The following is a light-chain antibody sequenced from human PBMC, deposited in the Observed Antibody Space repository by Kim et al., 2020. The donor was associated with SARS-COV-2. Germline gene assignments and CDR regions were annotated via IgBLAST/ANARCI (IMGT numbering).Light chain of an antibody. CDR1: SGHSSYA. V-gene: IGLV4-69*01. CDR2: LNSDGSH. Sequence: QAVVTQSPSASASLGASVKLTCTLSSGHSSYAIAWHQQQPEKGPRYLMKLNSDGSHSKGDGFPDRFSGSSSGAERYRTISSLQSEDEADYYCQTWGTVVFGGGTQLTVL. CDR3: QTWGTVV. J-gene: IGLJ2*01.